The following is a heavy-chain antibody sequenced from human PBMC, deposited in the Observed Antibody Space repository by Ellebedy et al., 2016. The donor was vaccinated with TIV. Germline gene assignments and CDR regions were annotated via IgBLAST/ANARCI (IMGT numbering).Heavy chain of an antibody. J-gene: IGHJ4*02. CDR1: GGSISSSTYY. V-gene: IGHV4-39*07. Sequence: SETLSLTCAVSGGSISSSTYYWGWIRQPPGKGLEWIGSIYYSGSTYYNPSLKSRVTISVDTSKNQFSLKLSSVTAADTAVYYCAGGLVRTSRYWGQGTLVTVSS. CDR2: IYYSGST. CDR3: AGGLVRTSRY. D-gene: IGHD6-6*01.